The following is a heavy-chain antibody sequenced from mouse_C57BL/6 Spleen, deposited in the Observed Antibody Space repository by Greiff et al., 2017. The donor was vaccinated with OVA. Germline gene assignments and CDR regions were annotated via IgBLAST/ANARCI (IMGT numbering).Heavy chain of an antibody. J-gene: IGHJ2*01. CDR3: TRNSDY. CDR1: GYTFTDYE. V-gene: IGHV1-15*01. Sequence: VQLVESGAELVRPGASVTLSCKASGYTFTDYELHWVKQTPVHGLEWIGAIDPDTGGTAYNQKFKGKAILTADKSSSTAYMELRSLTSEDSAVYYCTRNSDYWGQGTTLTVSS. CDR2: IDPDTGGT.